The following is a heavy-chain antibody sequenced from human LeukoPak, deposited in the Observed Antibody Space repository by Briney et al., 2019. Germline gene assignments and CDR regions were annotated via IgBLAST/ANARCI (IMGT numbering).Heavy chain of an antibody. CDR1: GFTFSSYA. V-gene: IGHV3-30-3*01. CDR3: AKGGV. J-gene: IGHJ6*02. Sequence: GGSLRLSCAASGFTFSSYAMHWVRQAPGKGLEWVAVISYDGSNKYYADSVKGRFTISRDNSKNTLYLQMNSLRAEDTAVYYCAKGGVWGQGTTVTVSS. CDR2: ISYDGSNK.